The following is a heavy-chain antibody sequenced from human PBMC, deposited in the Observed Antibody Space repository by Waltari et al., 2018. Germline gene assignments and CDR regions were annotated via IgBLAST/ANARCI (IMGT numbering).Heavy chain of an antibody. CDR3: AKEGKLRSYYYYYMDV. Sequence: QVQLVESGGGVVQPGRSLRLSCAASGFTFSSYGMHWVRQAPGKGLEWVAVISYDGSNKYYADSVKGRFTISRDNSKNTLYLQMNSLRAEDTAVYYCAKEGKLRSYYYYYMDVWGKGTTVTVSS. CDR1: GFTFSSYG. V-gene: IGHV3-30*18. J-gene: IGHJ6*03. CDR2: ISYDGSNK. D-gene: IGHD1-7*01.